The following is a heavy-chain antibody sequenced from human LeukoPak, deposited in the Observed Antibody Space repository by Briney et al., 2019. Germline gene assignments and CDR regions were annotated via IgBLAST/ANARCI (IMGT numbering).Heavy chain of an antibody. V-gene: IGHV2-5*02. Sequence: SGPTLVNPTQALTLTCTFSGFSLSTSGVAVGWIRQPPGKALEWLALIYWDDDKRYSPSLKSRLTITKETSKNQVVLTMTNVDPVDTATYYCAHRHLFTSGYSFDYWGQGTLVTVSS. CDR1: GFSLSTSGVA. J-gene: IGHJ4*02. CDR3: AHRHLFTSGYSFDY. D-gene: IGHD3-22*01. CDR2: IYWDDDK.